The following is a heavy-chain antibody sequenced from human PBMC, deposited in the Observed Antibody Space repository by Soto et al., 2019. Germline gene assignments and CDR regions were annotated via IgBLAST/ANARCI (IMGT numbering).Heavy chain of an antibody. J-gene: IGHJ4*02. D-gene: IGHD1-20*01. CDR1: GFTFSSYA. Sequence: GGSLRLSCSGSGFTFSSYAMHWVRQAPGKGLEYVSAISGNGGSTYYADSVKGRFTVSRDNSKNTLYLQMNSLRAEDTAIYYCAKVSANDRYYFENWGQGALVTVSS. V-gene: IGHV3-64*04. CDR2: ISGNGGST. CDR3: AKVSANDRYYFEN.